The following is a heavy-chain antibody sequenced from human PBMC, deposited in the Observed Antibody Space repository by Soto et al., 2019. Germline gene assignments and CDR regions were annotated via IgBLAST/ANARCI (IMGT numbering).Heavy chain of an antibody. CDR3: AREVNGPDAFDI. V-gene: IGHV4-59*12. CDR1: GDPISSYY. CDR2: IYYSGST. Sequence: SETLSLTCTVSGDPISSYYWSWIRQPPGKGLEWIGYIYYSGSTYYNPSLKSRVTISVDTSKNQFSLKLSSVTAADTAVYYCAREVNGPDAFDIWGQGTMVTVSS. J-gene: IGHJ3*02.